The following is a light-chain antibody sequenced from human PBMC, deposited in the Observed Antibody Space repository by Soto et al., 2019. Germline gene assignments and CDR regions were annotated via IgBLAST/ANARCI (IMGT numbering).Light chain of an antibody. CDR3: SSYTRSSTYV. V-gene: IGLV2-14*01. J-gene: IGLJ1*01. Sequence: QSVLTQPPSASGSPGQSVTISCTGTSSDVGGYNYVSWYQQHPGKAPKLMIYEVSNRPSGVSNRFSGSTSGNTASLTISGLQAEDEADYYCSSYTRSSTYVFGTGTRSPS. CDR1: SSDVGGYNY. CDR2: EVS.